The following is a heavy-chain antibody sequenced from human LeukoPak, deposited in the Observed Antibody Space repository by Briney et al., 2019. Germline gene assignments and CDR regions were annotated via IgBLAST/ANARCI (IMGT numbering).Heavy chain of an antibody. J-gene: IGHJ4*02. V-gene: IGHV3-23*01. CDR3: ANDYRSGSFHDF. Sequence: GGSLRLSCAASGFAFSSYAMSWVRQPPGKGLEWVPVISRRDDYTYYADSVKGRFTISRYNSKNTLNLQMNTLRPEDTAVYYCANDYRSGSFHDFWGQGTLVTVSS. D-gene: IGHD3-10*01. CDR2: ISRRDDYT. CDR1: GFAFSSYA.